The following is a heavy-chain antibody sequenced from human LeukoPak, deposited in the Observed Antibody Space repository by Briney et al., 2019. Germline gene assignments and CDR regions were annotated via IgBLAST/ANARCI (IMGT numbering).Heavy chain of an antibody. D-gene: IGHD3-10*01. CDR3: ARIAGSGSLNWFDP. J-gene: IGHJ5*02. CDR2: FNPNSGGT. Sequence: GASVKVSCKASGYTFTGYYIPRVRQARGQGLGWMDWFNPNSGGTNYAQKFQGRVTLTRDTSISTTYMELTGLRADDTAVYYCARIAGSGSLNWFDPWGQGTLVTVSS. CDR1: GYTFTGYY. V-gene: IGHV1-2*02.